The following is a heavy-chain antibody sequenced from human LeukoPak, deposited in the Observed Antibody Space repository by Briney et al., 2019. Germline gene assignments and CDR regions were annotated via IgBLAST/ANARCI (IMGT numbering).Heavy chain of an antibody. J-gene: IGHJ6*02. Sequence: SVKFSCKASGGTFSSYAISWVRQAPGQGLEWMGGIIPIFGTANYAQKFQGRVTITADESTSTAYMELSSLRSEDTAVYYCAIDIVVVVAALKNYYYYGMDVWGQGTTVTVSS. CDR2: IIPIFGTA. CDR1: GGTFSSYA. CDR3: AIDIVVVVAALKNYYYYGMDV. V-gene: IGHV1-69*13. D-gene: IGHD2-15*01.